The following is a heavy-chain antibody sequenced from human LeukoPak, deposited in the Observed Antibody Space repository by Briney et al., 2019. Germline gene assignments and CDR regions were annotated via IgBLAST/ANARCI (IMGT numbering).Heavy chain of an antibody. J-gene: IGHJ4*02. CDR2: INPNSGGT. V-gene: IGHV1-2*02. D-gene: IGHD5-24*01. CDR3: AREGRDGYNEYDY. Sequence: ASVKVSCKASGYTFTSYYMHWVRQAPGQGLEWMGWINPNSGGTNNAQKFQGRVTMTRDTSISTAYMELSRLRSDDTAVYYCAREGRDGYNEYDYWGQGTLVTVSS. CDR1: GYTFTSYY.